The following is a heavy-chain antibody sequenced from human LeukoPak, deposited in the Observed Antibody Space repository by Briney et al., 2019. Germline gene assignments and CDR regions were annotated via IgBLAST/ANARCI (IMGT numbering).Heavy chain of an antibody. D-gene: IGHD1-7*01. Sequence: SETLSLTCTVSNYSISSGFYWGWIRQPPGKGLKWIASIYHSGSTYINPSLKSRVTISVDTSKNNFSLRLNSVTAADTAAYFCAKAHNWNYWFDPWGQGTLVTVSS. CDR1: NYSISSGFY. V-gene: IGHV4-38-2*02. J-gene: IGHJ5*02. CDR2: IYHSGST. CDR3: AKAHNWNYWFDP.